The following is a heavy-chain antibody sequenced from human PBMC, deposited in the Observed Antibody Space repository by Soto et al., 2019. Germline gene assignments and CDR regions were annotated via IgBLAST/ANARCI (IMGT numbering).Heavy chain of an antibody. J-gene: IGHJ6*02. CDR1: GGSFSGFY. CDR2: INHSGTT. V-gene: IGHV4-34*01. Sequence: SETLSLTCAVSGGSFSGFYLTWIRQPPGEGLEWIGEINHSGTTNFNPSLRSRLTISLDSSKKHFSLKLTSMTAADAAVYYCARADRTLVTSYGLDVWGQGTTVTVSS. D-gene: IGHD2-21*02. CDR3: ARADRTLVTSYGLDV.